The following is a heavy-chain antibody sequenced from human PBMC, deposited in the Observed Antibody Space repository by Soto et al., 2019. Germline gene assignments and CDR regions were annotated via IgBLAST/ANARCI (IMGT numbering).Heavy chain of an antibody. V-gene: IGHV3-23*01. Sequence: EVQLLESGGGLVQPGGSLRLSCAASGFTFSSYAMNWVRQAPGKGLEWVSTISGSGGSTYYADSVKGRFTISRDNSKNTLYLQMNSLRAEDTAVYYCAKLLYDFWSGYSDPYYYYMDVWGKGTTVTVSS. CDR3: AKLLYDFWSGYSDPYYYYMDV. D-gene: IGHD3-3*01. CDR1: GFTFSSYA. CDR2: ISGSGGST. J-gene: IGHJ6*03.